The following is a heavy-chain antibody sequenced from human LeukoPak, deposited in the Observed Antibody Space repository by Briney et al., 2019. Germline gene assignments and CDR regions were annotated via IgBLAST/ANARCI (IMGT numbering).Heavy chain of an antibody. V-gene: IGHV4-59*01. D-gene: IGHD1-20*01. Sequence: PSETLSLTCTVSGDSISSYSWSWIRQPPGKGLEWIGYIYYSGSTNYNPSLKSRVTISVDTSKNQFSLKLSSVTAADTAVYYCASYNWNDVEDYWGQGTLVTVSS. CDR3: ASYNWNDVEDY. CDR2: IYYSGST. CDR1: GDSISSYS. J-gene: IGHJ4*02.